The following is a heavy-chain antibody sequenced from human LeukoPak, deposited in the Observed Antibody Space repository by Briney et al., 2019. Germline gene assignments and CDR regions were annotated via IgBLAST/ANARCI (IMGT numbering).Heavy chain of an antibody. Sequence: SETLSLTCTVSGGSISSSSYYWGWIRQPPGKGLEWIGSIYYSGSTYYNPSLKSRVTISVDTSKNQFSLKLSSVTAADTAVYYCVRDLYCSGGSCYSWFDPWGQGTLVTVSS. CDR2: IYYSGST. D-gene: IGHD2-15*01. J-gene: IGHJ5*02. CDR1: GGSISSSSYY. V-gene: IGHV4-39*07. CDR3: VRDLYCSGGSCYSWFDP.